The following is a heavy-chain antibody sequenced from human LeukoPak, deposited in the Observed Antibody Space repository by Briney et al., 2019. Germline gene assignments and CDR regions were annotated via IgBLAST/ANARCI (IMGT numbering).Heavy chain of an antibody. V-gene: IGHV3-33*01. Sequence: GGSLRLSCAASGFTFSSYGMHWVRQAPGKGLEWVAVIWYDGSNKYYADSVKGRFTISRDNSKNTLYLQMNSLRAEDTAVYYCARDPAYGKTNVGPDYWGQGTLVTVSS. J-gene: IGHJ4*02. CDR3: ARDPAYGKTNVGPDY. CDR1: GFTFSSYG. CDR2: IWYDGSNK. D-gene: IGHD4-17*01.